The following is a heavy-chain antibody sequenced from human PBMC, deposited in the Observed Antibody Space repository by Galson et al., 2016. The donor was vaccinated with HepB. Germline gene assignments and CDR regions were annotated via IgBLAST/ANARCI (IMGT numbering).Heavy chain of an antibody. J-gene: IGHJ4*02. V-gene: IGHV3-23*01. Sequence: SLRLSCATSGFTFRNFDMSWVRQAPGKGLEWVSTISATGATTYYSDAVEGRFYISRDTSTTTVSLQMSSLRAEDTATYYCAKESRAARDFDFWGQGTLVIVSS. D-gene: IGHD6-6*01. CDR2: ISATGATT. CDR1: GFTFRNFD. CDR3: AKESRAARDFDF.